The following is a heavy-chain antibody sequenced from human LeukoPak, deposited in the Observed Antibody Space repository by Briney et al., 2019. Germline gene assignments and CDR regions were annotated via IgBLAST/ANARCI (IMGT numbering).Heavy chain of an antibody. J-gene: IGHJ6*03. CDR1: GGSFGGYY. V-gene: IGHV4-34*01. CDR2: INPSGSP. CDR3: ARGQVKQQLLPRTGSRDYYYYMDV. D-gene: IGHD6-13*01. Sequence: SETLSLTCAVYGGSFGGYYRSWIRQPPGKGLEWIGEINPSGSPNYNPSLKSRVTISVDTSKNQFSLKLSSMTAADTAVYYCARGQVKQQLLPRTGSRDYYYYMDVWGKGTAVTVSS.